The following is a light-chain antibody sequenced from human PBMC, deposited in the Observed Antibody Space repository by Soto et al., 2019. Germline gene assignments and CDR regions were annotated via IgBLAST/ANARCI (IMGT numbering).Light chain of an antibody. Sequence: EIAMTQSPAPMSVSPGERATLSCRASQSVSSNLAWYQQKPGQAPRLLIYGASTRATGIPAKFSGGGSGTEFTLTISSLQSEDFAIYYWQHYKNCWTFGQGTKVEIK. V-gene: IGKV3-15*01. J-gene: IGKJ1*01. CDR3: QHYKNCWT. CDR1: QSVSSN. CDR2: GAS.